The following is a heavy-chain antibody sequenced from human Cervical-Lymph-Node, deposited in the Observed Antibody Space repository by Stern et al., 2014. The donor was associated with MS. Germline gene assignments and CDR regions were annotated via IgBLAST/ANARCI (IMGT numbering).Heavy chain of an antibody. CDR3: ARDAGYDSTSGSFDY. Sequence: VQLVESGAEVKKPGSSVKVSCKASGGTFSSYAISWVRQAPGQGLEWMGGIIPIFGTANYAQTFQGRGTITADESTSTAYMELSSLRSEDTAVYYCARDAGYDSTSGSFDYWGQGTLVTVSS. V-gene: IGHV1-69*01. D-gene: IGHD3-22*01. CDR2: IIPIFGTA. CDR1: GGTFSSYA. J-gene: IGHJ4*02.